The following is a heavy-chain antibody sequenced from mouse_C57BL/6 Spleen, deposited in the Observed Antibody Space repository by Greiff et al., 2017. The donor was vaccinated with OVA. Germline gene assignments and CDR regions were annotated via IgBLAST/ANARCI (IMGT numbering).Heavy chain of an antibody. J-gene: IGHJ1*03. CDR2: INPSNGGT. CDR3: ARGGYYGSSLYWYFDV. Sequence: QVQLQQSGTELVKPGASVKLSCKASGYTFTSYWMHWVKQRPGQGLEWIGNINPSNGGTNYNEKFKSKATLTVDKSSSTAYMQLSSLTSEDSAVYYCARGGYYGSSLYWYFDVWGTGTTVTVSS. CDR1: GYTFTSYW. V-gene: IGHV1-53*01. D-gene: IGHD1-1*01.